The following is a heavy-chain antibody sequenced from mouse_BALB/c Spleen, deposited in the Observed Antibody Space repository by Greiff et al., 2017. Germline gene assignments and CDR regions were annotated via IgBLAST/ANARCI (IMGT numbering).Heavy chain of an antibody. CDR2: INSNGGST. J-gene: IGHJ3*01. CDR1: GFTFSSYG. Sequence: DVMLVESGGGLVQPGGSLKLSCAASGFTFSSYGMSWVRQTPDKRLELVATINSNGGSTYYPDSVKGRFTISRDNAKNTLYLQMSSLKSEDTAMYYCARGGYYRYDEFAYWGQGTLVTVSA. V-gene: IGHV5-6-3*01. CDR3: ARGGYYRYDEFAY. D-gene: IGHD2-14*01.